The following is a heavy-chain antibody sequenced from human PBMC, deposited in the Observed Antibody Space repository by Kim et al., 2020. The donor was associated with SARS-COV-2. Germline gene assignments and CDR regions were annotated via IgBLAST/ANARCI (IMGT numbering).Heavy chain of an antibody. V-gene: IGHV1-18*01. CDR2: ISAYNGNT. CDR1: GYTFTSYG. CDR3: AGAKLLCFRELLGGMDV. D-gene: IGHD3-10*01. Sequence: ASVKVSCKASGYTFTSYGNSWLRQAPGQGLEWMGWISAYNGNTNYAQKLQGRVTMTTDTATSTAYMELRSLRSDDTAVYYCAGAKLLCFRELLGGMDVWGQGTTVTVSS. J-gene: IGHJ6*02.